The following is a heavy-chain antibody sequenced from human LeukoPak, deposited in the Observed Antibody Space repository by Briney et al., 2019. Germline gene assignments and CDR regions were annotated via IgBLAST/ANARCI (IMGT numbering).Heavy chain of an antibody. J-gene: IGHJ4*02. CDR1: GFTFSSYG. Sequence: PGRSLRLSCAASGFTFSSYGIHWVRQAPGKGLEWVAVISYDGSKKYYTDSVKGRFTISRDNSKNTLYLQMNSLRADDTAVYYCARSWELIFDYWGQGTLVTVSS. V-gene: IGHV3-30*03. CDR3: ARSWELIFDY. CDR2: ISYDGSKK. D-gene: IGHD1-26*01.